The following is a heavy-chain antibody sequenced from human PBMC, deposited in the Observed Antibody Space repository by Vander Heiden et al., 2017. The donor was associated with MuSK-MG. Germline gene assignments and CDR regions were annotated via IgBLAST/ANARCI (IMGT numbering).Heavy chain of an antibody. Sequence: QVQLVESGGGVVQPGRSLRLSCAASGVTFSSYGMHWVRQAPGKGLEWVAVIWYDGSNKYYADSVKGRFTISRDNSKNTLYLQMSSLRAEDTAVYYCAREGYCTGGSCFYLDYWGQGTLVTVSS. D-gene: IGHD2-15*01. J-gene: IGHJ4*02. CDR1: GVTFSSYG. CDR3: AREGYCTGGSCFYLDY. V-gene: IGHV3-33*01. CDR2: IWYDGSNK.